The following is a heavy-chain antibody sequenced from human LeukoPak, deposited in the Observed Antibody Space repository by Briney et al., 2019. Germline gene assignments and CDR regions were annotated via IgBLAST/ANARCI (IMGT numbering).Heavy chain of an antibody. Sequence: GGSLRLSCAASGFTFDDYGMSWVRQAPGKGLEWVSGINWNGGSTGYADSVKGRFTISRDNAENSLYLQMNSLRAEDTAVYYCARSWGGNWFDPWGQGTLVTVSS. CDR2: INWNGGST. J-gene: IGHJ5*02. D-gene: IGHD7-27*01. CDR1: GFTFDDYG. V-gene: IGHV3-20*04. CDR3: ARSWGGNWFDP.